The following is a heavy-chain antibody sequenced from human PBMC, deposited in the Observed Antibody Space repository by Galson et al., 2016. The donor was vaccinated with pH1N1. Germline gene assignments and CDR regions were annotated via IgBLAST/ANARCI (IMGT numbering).Heavy chain of an antibody. CDR2: IVVGSGDT. Sequence: SVKVSCKASGFTFSDSTMQWVRQARGQRLEWIGWIVVGSGDTNYAQKFQERVTITRDMSTSTADMELTTLRSEDTAVYYCAADTLFLAYHKRRYYYYAMDVWGQGTTVTVSS. CDR1: GFTFSDST. CDR3: AADTLFLAYHKRRYYYYAMDV. J-gene: IGHJ6*02. D-gene: IGHD3-3*01. V-gene: IGHV1-58*02.